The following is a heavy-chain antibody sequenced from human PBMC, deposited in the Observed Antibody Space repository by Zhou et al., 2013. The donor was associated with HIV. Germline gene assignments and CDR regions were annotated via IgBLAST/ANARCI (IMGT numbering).Heavy chain of an antibody. CDR1: GDTISGYG. V-gene: IGHV1-69*04. J-gene: IGHJ4*02. D-gene: IGHD3-9*01. CDR3: ARAQGDILTEGYFDY. CDR2: IIPVLEIK. Sequence: QVQLVQSGAEVKKPGSSVKVSCRASGDTISGYGVNWVRQAPGQGLEWMGRIIPVLEIKNYAPKFQGRVSITADPSTNTSYMELRSLRSEDTAIYYCARAQGDILTEGYFDYWGQGTLVTVSS.